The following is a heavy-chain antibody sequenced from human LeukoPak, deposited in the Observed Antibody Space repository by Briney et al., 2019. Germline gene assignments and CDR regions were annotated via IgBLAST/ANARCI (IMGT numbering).Heavy chain of an antibody. V-gene: IGHV5-51*01. D-gene: IGHD1-26*01. J-gene: IGHJ4*02. Sequence: GESLKISCKGSGYNFGDHYVAWVRQMPGKGLEWMGDIYPGDSEARYTPSFQGQVTISADKSIATAYLHWSSLKASDIAIYYCARSGDYFEYWGQGTLVTVSS. CDR3: ARSGDYFEY. CDR1: GYNFGDHY. CDR2: IYPGDSEA.